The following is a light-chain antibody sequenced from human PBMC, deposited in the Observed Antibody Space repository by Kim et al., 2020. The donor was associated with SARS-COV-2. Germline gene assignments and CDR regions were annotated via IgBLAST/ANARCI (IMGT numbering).Light chain of an antibody. CDR2: YDR. CDR3: QVWDSSSDHRV. J-gene: IGLJ3*02. V-gene: IGLV3-21*04. CDR1: NIGSKS. Sequence: APGKTARITCGGNNIGSKSVTWYQQKPGQAPVLVIHYDRDRPSGIPERFSGSNSGNTATLTISRVEAGDEADYYCQVWDSSSDHRVFGGGTKLTVL.